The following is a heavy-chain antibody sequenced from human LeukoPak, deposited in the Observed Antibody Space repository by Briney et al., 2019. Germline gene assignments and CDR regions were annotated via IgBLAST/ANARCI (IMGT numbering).Heavy chain of an antibody. CDR1: GGTFSSYA. J-gene: IGHJ6*02. CDR3: ARGWSPLRQLGMDV. V-gene: IGHV1-69*04. Sequence: ASVKVSCKASGGTFSSYAISWVRQAPGQGLEWMGRIIPILGIANYAQKFQGRVTITADKSTSTAYMELSSLRSEDTAVYYCARGWSPLRQLGMDVWGQGTTVTVSS. CDR2: IIPILGIA. D-gene: IGHD1-1*01.